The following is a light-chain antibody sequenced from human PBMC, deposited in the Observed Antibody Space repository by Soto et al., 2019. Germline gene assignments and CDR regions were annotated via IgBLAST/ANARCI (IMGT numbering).Light chain of an antibody. Sequence: IVLTQSPGNLSLSPGERATLSCRASQSVRSSYVAWYQQKPGQAPRLLIYGASSRATGIPDRFSGSGSGTDFTLTISSLQSEDFAVYYCQQYGSSPITFGQGTRLEIK. CDR1: QSVRSSY. CDR3: QQYGSSPIT. CDR2: GAS. J-gene: IGKJ5*01. V-gene: IGKV3-20*01.